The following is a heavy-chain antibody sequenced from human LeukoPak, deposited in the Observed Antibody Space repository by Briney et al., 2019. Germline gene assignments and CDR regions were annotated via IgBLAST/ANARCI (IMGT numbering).Heavy chain of an antibody. Sequence: GESLKISCKGSGYSFTGHWIGWVRQMPGKGLEWMGIIYARDSDTKYNPSFQGQVTMSVDKSISTAYLQLSSLKASDTAVYYCARHTAYRRWNFFDYWGQEPCSPSPQ. D-gene: IGHD3-16*01. CDR1: GYSFTGHW. V-gene: IGHV5-51*01. J-gene: IGHJ4*01. CDR3: ARHTAYRRWNFFDY. CDR2: IYARDSDT.